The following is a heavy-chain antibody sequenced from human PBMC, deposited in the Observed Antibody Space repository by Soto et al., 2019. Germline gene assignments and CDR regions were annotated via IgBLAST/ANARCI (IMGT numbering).Heavy chain of an antibody. D-gene: IGHD2-21*02. V-gene: IGHV4-59*12. Sequence: LSLTCIFSGGPITSYHWSWIRQFPGKGLEWLAYPSYTGNTNYYPSLKSRVTTSMDTLYLQMNSLRAEDTALYYCAKVQEFCGYNCYTVDSWGQGALVTVSS. J-gene: IGHJ4*02. CDR2: PSYTGNT. CDR3: AKVQEFCGYNCYTVDS. CDR1: GGPITSYH.